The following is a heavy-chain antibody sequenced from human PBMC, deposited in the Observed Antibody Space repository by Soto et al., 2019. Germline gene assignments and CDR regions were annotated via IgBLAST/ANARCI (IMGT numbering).Heavy chain of an antibody. V-gene: IGHV1-46*01. CDR1: GNTFSRYD. Sequence: QVQLVQSGAEVKKPGASVKVSCKASGNTFSRYDMHWVRQAPGQGLEWMGIINPSGDSASYAQKFRGRVTLTTDTLTSTVYMELASRTSDDTAVYCCARDGGPRLETPISSVDLWGQGTLVTVSS. D-gene: IGHD6-6*01. CDR2: INPSGDSA. J-gene: IGHJ5*02. CDR3: ARDGGPRLETPISSVDL.